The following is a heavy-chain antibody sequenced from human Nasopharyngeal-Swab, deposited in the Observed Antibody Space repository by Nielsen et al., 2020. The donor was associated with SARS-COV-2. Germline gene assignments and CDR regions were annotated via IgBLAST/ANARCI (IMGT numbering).Heavy chain of an antibody. Sequence: GGSLRLSCAGSGYTFGSFWMNWVRQPPGKGLEWVANINEDGSEKYYVDSVKGRFTVSRDNAKNSLFLRMDSLRVEDTAVYYCRVTGPFTGYFDYWGQGTLVTVSS. CDR1: GYTFGSFW. J-gene: IGHJ4*02. CDR2: INEDGSEK. CDR3: RVTGPFTGYFDY. D-gene: IGHD2-21*02. V-gene: IGHV3-7*01.